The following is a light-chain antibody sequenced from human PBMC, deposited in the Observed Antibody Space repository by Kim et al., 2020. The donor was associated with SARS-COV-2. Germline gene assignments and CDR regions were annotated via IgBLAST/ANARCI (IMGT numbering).Light chain of an antibody. Sequence: GQSVTVPSSGSSSTIVTTTVSWYQQLPGAAPNLLIYSNNQRPSGVPDRFSGSKSGTSASLAISGLQSEDEADYYCATWDDSLNAVVFGGGTQLTVL. V-gene: IGLV1-44*01. CDR1: SSTIVTTT. J-gene: IGLJ2*01. CDR3: ATWDDSLNAVV. CDR2: SNN.